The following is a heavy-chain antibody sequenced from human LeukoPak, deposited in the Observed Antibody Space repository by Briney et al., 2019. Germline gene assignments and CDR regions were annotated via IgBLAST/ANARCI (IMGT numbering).Heavy chain of an antibody. CDR2: FDPEDGET. CDR3: ATAFVVVTADYYFDY. J-gene: IGHJ4*02. Sequence: ASVKVSCKVSGYTLTELSMHWVRQAPGKGLERMGGFDPEDGETIYAQKFQGRVTMTEDTSTDTAYMELSSLRSEDTAVYYCATAFVVVTADYYFDYWGQGTLVTVSS. V-gene: IGHV1-24*01. D-gene: IGHD2-21*02. CDR1: GYTLTELS.